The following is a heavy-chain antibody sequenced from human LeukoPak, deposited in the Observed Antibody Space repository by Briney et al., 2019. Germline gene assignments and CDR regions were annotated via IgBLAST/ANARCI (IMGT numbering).Heavy chain of an antibody. CDR1: GGSFSGYY. J-gene: IGHJ4*02. CDR2: INHSGST. V-gene: IGHV4-34*01. D-gene: IGHD3-10*01. CDR3: ARDHGSGSPDDY. Sequence: SETLSLTCAVYGGSFSGYYWSWIRQPPGKGLEWIGEINHSGSTNYNPSLKSRVTISVDTSKNQFSLKLSSVTAADTAVYYCARDHGSGSPDDYWGQGTLVTVSS.